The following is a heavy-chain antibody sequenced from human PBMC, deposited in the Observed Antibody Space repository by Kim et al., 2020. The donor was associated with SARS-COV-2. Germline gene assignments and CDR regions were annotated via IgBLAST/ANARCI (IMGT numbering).Heavy chain of an antibody. Sequence: GGSLRLSCAASGFTVSSNYMSWVRQAPGKGLEWVSVIYSGGSTYYADSVKGRFTISRDNSKNTLYLQMNSLRAEDTAVYYCARDFHYYDSSGYYGWWFDPWGQGTLVTVSS. CDR3: ARDFHYYDSSGYYGWWFDP. D-gene: IGHD3-22*01. V-gene: IGHV3-66*02. CDR1: GFTVSSNY. CDR2: IYSGGST. J-gene: IGHJ5*02.